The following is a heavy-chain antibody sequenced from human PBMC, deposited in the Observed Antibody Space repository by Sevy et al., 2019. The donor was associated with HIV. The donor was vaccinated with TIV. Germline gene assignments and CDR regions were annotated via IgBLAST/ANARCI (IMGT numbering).Heavy chain of an antibody. Sequence: ASVKVSCKASGYTFTGYYMHWVRQAPGQGLEWMGWINPNSGGTNYAQKFQGRVTMTRDTSISTAYMELGRLRSDDTAVYYCARESYDFWSGYYTRTSYYYYGMDVWGQGTTVTVSS. CDR2: INPNSGGT. J-gene: IGHJ6*02. V-gene: IGHV1-2*02. D-gene: IGHD3-3*01. CDR1: GYTFTGYY. CDR3: ARESYDFWSGYYTRTSYYYYGMDV.